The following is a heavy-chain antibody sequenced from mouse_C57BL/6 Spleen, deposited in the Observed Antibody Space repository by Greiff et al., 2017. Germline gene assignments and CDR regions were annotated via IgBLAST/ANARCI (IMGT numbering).Heavy chain of an antibody. D-gene: IGHD3-2*02. CDR1: GYTFTDYY. CDR2: INPNNGGT. J-gene: IGHJ2*01. V-gene: IGHV1-26*01. CDR3: ARRGTAQALDY. Sequence: EVQLQQSGPELVKPGASVKISCKASGYTFTDYYMNWVKQSLGKSLEWIGDINPNNGGTSYNQKFKGKATLTVDKSSSTAYMELRSLTSEDSAVYYCARRGTAQALDYWGQGTTLTVSS.